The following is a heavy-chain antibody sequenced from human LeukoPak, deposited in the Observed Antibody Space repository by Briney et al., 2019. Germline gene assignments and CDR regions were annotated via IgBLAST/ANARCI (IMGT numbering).Heavy chain of an antibody. CDR3: AKSGSGSYLYYFDY. Sequence: PGGSLRLSCAASGFTFSSYAMSWVRQAPGKGLEWVSAITGSGGSTHYADSVKGRFTISRDNSKNTLYLQMNSLRAEDTAVYYCAKSGSGSYLYYFDYWGQGTLVTASS. CDR1: GFTFSSYA. J-gene: IGHJ4*02. D-gene: IGHD3-10*01. V-gene: IGHV3-23*01. CDR2: ITGSGGST.